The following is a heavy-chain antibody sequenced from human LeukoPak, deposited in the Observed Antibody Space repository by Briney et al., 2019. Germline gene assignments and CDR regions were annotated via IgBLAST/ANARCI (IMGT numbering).Heavy chain of an antibody. CDR1: GFTFSSYP. Sequence: GGSLRLSCEVSGFTFSSYPMHWVRQAPVKGLEWLAVISYDGSKKYYADSVKGRFTISRDNSKDTLYLQMSGLRAEDTAVYYRLRESNSGYYWGQGTLVTVSS. CDR3: LRESNSGYY. CDR2: ISYDGSKK. V-gene: IGHV3-30-3*01. D-gene: IGHD4-11*01. J-gene: IGHJ4*02.